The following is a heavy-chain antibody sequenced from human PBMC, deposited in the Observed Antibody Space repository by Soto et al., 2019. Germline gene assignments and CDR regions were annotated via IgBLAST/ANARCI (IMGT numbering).Heavy chain of an antibody. CDR1: GFTFSSYA. CDR3: AKGIQPPVWYYYGMDV. J-gene: IGHJ6*02. CDR2: ISGSGGST. D-gene: IGHD5-18*01. Sequence: PGGSLRLSCAASGFTFSSYAMSWVRQAPGKGLEWVSAISGSGGSTYYADSVKGRFTISRDNSKNTLYLQMNSLRAEDTAVYYCAKGIQPPVWYYYGMDVWGQGTTVTVSS. V-gene: IGHV3-23*01.